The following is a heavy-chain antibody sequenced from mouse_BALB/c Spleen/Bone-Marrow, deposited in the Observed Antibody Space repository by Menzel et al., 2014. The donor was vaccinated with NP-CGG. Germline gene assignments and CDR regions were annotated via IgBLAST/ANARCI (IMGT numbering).Heavy chain of an antibody. CDR1: GFNIKDTY. D-gene: IGHD4-1*01. Sequence: VQLQQPGAELVKPGASVKLSCTASGFNIKDTYMHWVKQRPEQGLEWIGRIDPASDYTQFDSKFQGKATTTADTSSNTAYLQLSSLTSEDTAVYYCATLTGTFDYWGQGTTLTVSS. J-gene: IGHJ2*01. CDR2: IDPASDYT. V-gene: IGHV14-3*02. CDR3: ATLTGTFDY.